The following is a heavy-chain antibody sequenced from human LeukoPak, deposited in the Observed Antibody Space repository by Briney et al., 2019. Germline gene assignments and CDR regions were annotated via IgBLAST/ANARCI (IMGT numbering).Heavy chain of an antibody. CDR1: GFTFSSYA. J-gene: IGHJ3*02. V-gene: IGHV3-23*01. CDR2: ISGSGGST. D-gene: IGHD4-23*01. CDR3: ARDITVVTPEAFDI. Sequence: GGSLRLSCAASGFTFSSYAMSWVRQAPGKGLEWVSAISGSGGSTYYADSVKGRFTISRDNSKSTLYLQMHSLRAEDTAVYYCARDITVVTPEAFDIWGQGTMVTVSS.